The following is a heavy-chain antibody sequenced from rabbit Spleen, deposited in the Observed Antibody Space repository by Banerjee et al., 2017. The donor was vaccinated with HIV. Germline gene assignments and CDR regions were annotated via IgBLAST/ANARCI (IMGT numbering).Heavy chain of an antibody. Sequence: QSLEESGGDLVKPGASLTLTCTASGFSFSSSYYMCWVRQAPGKGLELIACIYTSGGSTGYASWAKGRFTCSKTSSTTVTLRMTRLTAADTATYFCARDTSSSFSSYGMDLWGPGTLVTVS. CDR3: ARDTSSSFSSYGMDL. CDR1: GFSFSSSYY. D-gene: IGHD1-1*01. J-gene: IGHJ6*01. V-gene: IGHV1S40*01. CDR2: IYTSGGST.